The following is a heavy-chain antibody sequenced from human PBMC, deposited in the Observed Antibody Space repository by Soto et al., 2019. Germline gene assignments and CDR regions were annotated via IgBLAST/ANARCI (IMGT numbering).Heavy chain of an antibody. CDR3: TTDYPRSLPGY. CDR2: IKSKTDGGTT. Sequence: EVQLVESGGGLVKPGGSFRLSCAASGFTFSNAWMSWVRQAPGKGLEWVGRIKSKTDGGTTDYAAPVKGRFTISRDDSKNTLYLQMNSLKTEDTAVYYCTTDYPRSLPGYWGQGTLVTVSS. CDR1: GFTFSNAW. V-gene: IGHV3-15*01. J-gene: IGHJ4*02.